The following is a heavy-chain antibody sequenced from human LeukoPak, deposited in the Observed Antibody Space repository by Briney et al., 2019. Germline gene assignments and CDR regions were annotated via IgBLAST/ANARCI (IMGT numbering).Heavy chain of an antibody. V-gene: IGHV1-69*05. CDR1: GYTFTSYG. Sequence: SVKVSCKASGYTFTSYGISWVRQAPGQGLEWMGGIIPIFGTANYAQKFQGRVTITTDESTSTAYMELSSLRSEDTAVYYCARGAGDPYYFDYWGQGTLVTVSS. CDR3: ARGAGDPYYFDY. J-gene: IGHJ4*02. D-gene: IGHD7-27*01. CDR2: IIPIFGTA.